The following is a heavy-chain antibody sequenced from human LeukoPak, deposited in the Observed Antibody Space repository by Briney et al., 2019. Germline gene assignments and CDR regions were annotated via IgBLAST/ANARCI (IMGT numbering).Heavy chain of an antibody. CDR1: GYTFTSNG. D-gene: IGHD4/OR15-4a*01. Sequence: ASVKVSCKASGYTFTSNGISWVRQAPGQGLEWMGWISTNNGDTKYGKKFQGRVIMTTDTSTSTAYMEVRSLRSDDTAVYYCARDDDYNPLVHWGQGTLVTVSS. CDR3: ARDDDYNPLVH. CDR2: ISTNNGDT. V-gene: IGHV1-18*01. J-gene: IGHJ4*02.